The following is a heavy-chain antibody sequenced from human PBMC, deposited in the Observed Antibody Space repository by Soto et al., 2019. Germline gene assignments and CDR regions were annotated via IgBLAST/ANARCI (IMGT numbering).Heavy chain of an antibody. Sequence: SETLSLTCIVSGDSVTSPRYYWSWVRQPPGKRPEGIGYASHDGDTVYNPSLDSRVTISVDTSTNQFSLILNSVTTADTAVYYCAREGGVLRMSNWFDAWGQGIQVTVSS. J-gene: IGHJ5*02. CDR2: ASHDGDT. V-gene: IGHV4-61*01. CDR3: AREGGVLRMSNWFDA. CDR1: GDSVTSPRYY. D-gene: IGHD3-3*01.